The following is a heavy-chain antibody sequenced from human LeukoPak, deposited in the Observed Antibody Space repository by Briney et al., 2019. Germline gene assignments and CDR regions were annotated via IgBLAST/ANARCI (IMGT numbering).Heavy chain of an antibody. V-gene: IGHV3-66*02. D-gene: IGHD3-22*01. CDR2: IYSGGST. Sequence: GGSLRLSCAASGFTVSSNYMSWVRQAPGKGLEWVSVIYSGGSTYYADSVKGRFTISRDNSQNTLYLQMNSLRPGDTAVYYCARAGSSGYYRTFDYWGQGTLVTVSS. J-gene: IGHJ4*02. CDR1: GFTVSSNY. CDR3: ARAGSSGYYRTFDY.